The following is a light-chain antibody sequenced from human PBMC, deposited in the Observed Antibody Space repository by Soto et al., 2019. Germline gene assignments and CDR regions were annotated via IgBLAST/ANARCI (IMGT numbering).Light chain of an antibody. J-gene: IGKJ1*01. Sequence: EIVMTQSLGTLSVSPGERATLSCRASQSVATNLAWYQQKPGQAPGLLIFDASTRATGIPGRFSGSGSGTEFTLTISSLQSEDSAVYYCQQYNNWPRTFGQGTKVEIK. CDR2: DAS. CDR1: QSVATN. CDR3: QQYNNWPRT. V-gene: IGKV3-15*01.